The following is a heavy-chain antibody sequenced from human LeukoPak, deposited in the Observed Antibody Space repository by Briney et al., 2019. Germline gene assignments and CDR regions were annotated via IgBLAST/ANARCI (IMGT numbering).Heavy chain of an antibody. CDR3: ARRKYRSSWYYFDY. CDR1: GFTFSSYA. D-gene: IGHD6-13*01. J-gene: IGHJ4*02. Sequence: GESLRLSCAASGFTFSSYAMSWVRQALGKGLEWVSTIRNSGADTYYLDSVKGRFTISRDNSKNTLYLQMNSLRAEDTAVYYCARRKYRSSWYYFDYWGQGTLVTVSS. CDR2: IRNSGADT. V-gene: IGHV3-23*01.